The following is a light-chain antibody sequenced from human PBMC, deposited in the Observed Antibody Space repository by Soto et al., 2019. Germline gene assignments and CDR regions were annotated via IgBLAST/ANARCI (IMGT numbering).Light chain of an antibody. CDR1: QSVSSNY. J-gene: IGKJ1*01. CDR3: QDYGRPTWT. CDR2: GAS. V-gene: IGKV3-20*01. Sequence: EIVLTQSPGTLSFSPGERATLSCRASQSVSSNYLAWYQQKAGQAPRLLIYGASSRATGIPDSFSGSGSGTDFTLTISRLEHEDSAVYYCQDYGRPTWTFGRGTKVDIK.